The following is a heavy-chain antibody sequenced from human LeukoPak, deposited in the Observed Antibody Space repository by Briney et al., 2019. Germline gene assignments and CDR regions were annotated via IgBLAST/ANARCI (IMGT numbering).Heavy chain of an antibody. V-gene: IGHV3-48*03. Sequence: GGSLRLSCAASGFMFSRYWVSWVRQAPGKGLEWVSYISSSGRTIYYADSVKGRFTISRDNAKNSLYLQMNILRAEDTAVYYCARVSGTYFDYWGQGTLVTVSS. D-gene: IGHD1-26*01. CDR3: ARVSGTYFDY. CDR2: ISSSGRTI. J-gene: IGHJ4*02. CDR1: GFMFSRYW.